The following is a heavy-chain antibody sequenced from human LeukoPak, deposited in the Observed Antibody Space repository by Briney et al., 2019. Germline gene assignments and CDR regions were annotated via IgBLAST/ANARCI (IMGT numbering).Heavy chain of an antibody. CDR3: ARGQLQYDYVWGSYRPGNWFDP. J-gene: IGHJ5*02. CDR1: GGSFSGYY. V-gene: IGHV4-34*01. Sequence: PSETLSLTCAVYGGSFSGYYWSWIRQPPGKGLEWIGEINHSGSTNYNPSLKSRVTISVDTSKNQFSLKLSSVTAADTAVYYCARGQLQYDYVWGSYRPGNWFDPWGQGTLVTVSS. CDR2: INHSGST. D-gene: IGHD3-16*02.